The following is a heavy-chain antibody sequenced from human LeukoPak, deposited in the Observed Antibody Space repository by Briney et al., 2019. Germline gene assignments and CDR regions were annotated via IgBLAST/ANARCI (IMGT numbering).Heavy chain of an antibody. CDR3: ARDPMALVF. Sequence: GGSLRLSCVASGFSFTRYSMNWVRQAPGQGLQWVSYIRSSGDIIHYADSVKGRFTISRDTAKNTLYLQMNNLRDEDTAVYYCARDPMALVFWGGGALVTVSS. CDR2: IRSSGDII. CDR1: GFSFTRYS. J-gene: IGHJ4*02. V-gene: IGHV3-48*02. D-gene: IGHD3-10*01.